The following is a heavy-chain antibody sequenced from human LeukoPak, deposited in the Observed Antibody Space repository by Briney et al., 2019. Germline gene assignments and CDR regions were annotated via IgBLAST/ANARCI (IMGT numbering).Heavy chain of an antibody. Sequence: ASVKVSCKASGYTITNNYMHRVRQASGQGLECMGVINPSGTGTSYAQKFQGRVTMSRDTSTSTLYMELGSLRSEDTAFYYCATDHSRANTAWWFDPWGQGTLVTVSS. V-gene: IGHV1-46*01. J-gene: IGHJ5*02. CDR3: ATDHSRANTAWWFDP. D-gene: IGHD2-21*02. CDR2: INPSGTGT. CDR1: GYTITNNY.